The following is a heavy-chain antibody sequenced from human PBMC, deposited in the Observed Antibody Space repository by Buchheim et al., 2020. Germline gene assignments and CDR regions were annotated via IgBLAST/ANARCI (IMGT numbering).Heavy chain of an antibody. D-gene: IGHD4-11*01. CDR3: AKDRSYSIVTTGGSFDC. CDR1: GFTFSSYS. CDR2: ISGSGGST. J-gene: IGHJ4*02. V-gene: IGHV3-23*04. Sequence: VQLVESGGGVVQPGRSLRLSCAASGFTFSSYSMHWVRQAPGKGLEWVSGISGSGGSTYYTASVEGRFIITRDNSKSTLYLQMNSLRAEDTALYYCAKDRSYSIVTTGGSFDCWGQGAL.